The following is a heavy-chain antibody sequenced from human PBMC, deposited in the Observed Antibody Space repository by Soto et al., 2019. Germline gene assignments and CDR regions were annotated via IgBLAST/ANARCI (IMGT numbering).Heavy chain of an antibody. CDR3: ASDSASDGFWSCYYTKSGFDY. V-gene: IGHV3-48*01. D-gene: IGHD3-3*01. Sequence: EVQLVESGGGLVQPGGSLRLSCAASGFTFSSYSMNWVRQAPGKGLEWVSYISSSSSTIYYADSVKGRFTISSDNAKNSLYLQMNSLRAEDTAVYYCASDSASDGFWSCYYTKSGFDYWGQGTLVTVSS. CDR2: ISSSSSTI. J-gene: IGHJ4*02. CDR1: GFTFSSYS.